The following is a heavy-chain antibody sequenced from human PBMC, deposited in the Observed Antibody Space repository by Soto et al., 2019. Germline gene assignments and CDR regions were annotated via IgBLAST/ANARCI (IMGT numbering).Heavy chain of an antibody. CDR1: GGTFSSYT. D-gene: IGHD2-8*01. J-gene: IGHJ3*02. Sequence: ASVKVSCKASGGTFSSYTISWVRQAPGQGLEWMGRIIPILGIANYAQKFQGRVTITADKSTSTAYMELSSLRSEDTAVYYCATILVYAIDAYDIWGQGTMVTGSS. V-gene: IGHV1-69*02. CDR3: ATILVYAIDAYDI. CDR2: IIPILGIA.